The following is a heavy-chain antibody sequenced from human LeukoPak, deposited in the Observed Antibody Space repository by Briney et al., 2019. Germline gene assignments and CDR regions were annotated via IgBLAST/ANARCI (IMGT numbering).Heavy chain of an antibody. D-gene: IGHD6-19*01. CDR3: TRAQDGPVAGMASFDY. J-gene: IGHJ4*02. CDR2: IRSKAYGGTS. V-gene: IGHV3-49*03. CDR1: GFTFGDYA. Sequence: QPGRSLRLSCTASGFTFGDYAMSWFRQAPGKGLEWVGFIRSKAYGGTSEYAASVKGRFTISRDDSKSIAYLQMNSLKTEDTAVYYCTRAQDGPVAGMASFDYWGQGTLVTVSS.